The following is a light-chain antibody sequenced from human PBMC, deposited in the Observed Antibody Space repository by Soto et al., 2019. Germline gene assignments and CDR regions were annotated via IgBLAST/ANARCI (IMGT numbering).Light chain of an antibody. J-gene: IGLJ2*01. CDR2: EVS. CDR3: SSYAGSNNV. V-gene: IGLV2-8*01. Sequence: QSALTQPPSASGSPGQSVTISCTGTSSDIGGYNYVSWYQQHPGKAPKLIIYEVSKRPSGVPDRFSGSKSGNTASLTVSGLQAEDEAYYYCSSYAGSNNVFGGGTKLTVL. CDR1: SSDIGGYNY.